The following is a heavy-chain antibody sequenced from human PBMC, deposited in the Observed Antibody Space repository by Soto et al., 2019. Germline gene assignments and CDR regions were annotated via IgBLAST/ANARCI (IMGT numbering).Heavy chain of an antibody. Sequence: ASVKVSCKASGYTCTGHYMHWVRQAPGQGLEWMGWINPNSGGTNYAQNFQGRVTMTRDTSISTAYMELSRLRSDDTAVYYCAREAPVPSTWAYNWFDPWGQGTLVTVSS. CDR3: AREAPVPSTWAYNWFDP. CDR1: GYTCTGHY. CDR2: INPNSGGT. J-gene: IGHJ5*02. V-gene: IGHV1-2*02. D-gene: IGHD6-13*01.